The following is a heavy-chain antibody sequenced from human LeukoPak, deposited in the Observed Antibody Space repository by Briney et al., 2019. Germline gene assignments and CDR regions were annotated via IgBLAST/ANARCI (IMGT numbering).Heavy chain of an antibody. CDR3: ASTYGKGSHNY. J-gene: IGHJ4*02. CDR2: ISGSGDYT. D-gene: IGHD4-17*01. CDR1: GFTFFSYT. V-gene: IGHV3-21*04. Sequence: SGGSLRLSCAASGFTFFSYTMNWIRHGPGKGLECVSYISGSGDYTLYADSVKGRFTVSRDNTKNSLYLQMNSLRAEDTGIYYCASTYGKGSHNYWGRGTLVTVSS.